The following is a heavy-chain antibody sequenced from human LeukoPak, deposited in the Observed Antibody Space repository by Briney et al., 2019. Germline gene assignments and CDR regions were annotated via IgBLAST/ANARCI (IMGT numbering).Heavy chain of an antibody. J-gene: IGHJ4*02. Sequence: GASVKVSCKASGYTFTSYGISWVRQAPGQGLEWMGGIIPIFGTANYAQKFQGRVTITADESTSTAYMELSSLRSEDTAVYYCARDGPRSGSYANPFDYWGQGTLVTVSS. CDR3: ARDGPRSGSYANPFDY. CDR2: IIPIFGTA. V-gene: IGHV1-69*13. CDR1: GYTFTSYG. D-gene: IGHD1-26*01.